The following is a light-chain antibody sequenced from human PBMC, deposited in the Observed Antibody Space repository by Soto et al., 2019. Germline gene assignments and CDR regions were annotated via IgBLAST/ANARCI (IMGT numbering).Light chain of an antibody. CDR1: QSVRSNY. Sequence: EIVLTQSPGTLSLSPGERATLSCRASQSVRSNYVAWYQQKPGQAPRLLIFDASSRATGIPDRFSGSGSGKDFTLTISRLEPEDFAVYYCHQYGTSPATFGQGTKVEIK. V-gene: IGKV3-20*01. CDR3: HQYGTSPAT. J-gene: IGKJ1*01. CDR2: DAS.